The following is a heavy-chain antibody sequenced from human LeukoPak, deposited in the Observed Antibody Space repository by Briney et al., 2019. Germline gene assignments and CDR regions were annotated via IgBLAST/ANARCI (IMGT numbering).Heavy chain of an antibody. CDR1: GGSISSGGYS. CDR3: ARGWDGIAVAGSFDY. J-gene: IGHJ4*02. V-gene: IGHV4-30-2*01. D-gene: IGHD6-19*01. Sequence: SETLSLTCAVSGGSISSGGYSWSWIRQPPGKGLEWIGDIYHSGSTYYIPSLKSRVTISADRSKNQFSLKLSSVTAADTAVYYCARGWDGIAVAGSFDYWGQGTLVTVSS. CDR2: IYHSGST.